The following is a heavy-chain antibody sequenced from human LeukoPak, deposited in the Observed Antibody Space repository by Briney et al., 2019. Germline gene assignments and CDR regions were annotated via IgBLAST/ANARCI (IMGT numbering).Heavy chain of an antibody. Sequence: SQTLSLTCTVSGGSISSGGYYWRWIRQPPGKGLEWIGYIYYSGSTNYNPSLKSRVTISVDTPKNQFSRKLSSVTAADTAVYYCARFRPYDSSGYYFPHDAFDIWGQGTMVTVSS. CDR3: ARFRPYDSSGYYFPHDAFDI. D-gene: IGHD3-22*01. V-gene: IGHV4-61*08. CDR1: GGSISSGGYY. CDR2: IYYSGST. J-gene: IGHJ3*02.